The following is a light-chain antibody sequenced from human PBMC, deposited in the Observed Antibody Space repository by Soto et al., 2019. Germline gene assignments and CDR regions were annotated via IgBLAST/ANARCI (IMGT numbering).Light chain of an antibody. CDR1: RGLVHSDGNTY. CDR3: LQTAHWPYT. Sequence: DVVMTQSPLSLPVTLGQPASVSCRSSRGLVHSDGNTYLTWFQQRPGQSPRRLIYKVSNRDSGVPDRCSGSGSGTDFTLRVSRVEAEDVGVYYCLQTAHWPYTFGQGTKLEIK. V-gene: IGKV2-30*02. CDR2: KVS. J-gene: IGKJ2*01.